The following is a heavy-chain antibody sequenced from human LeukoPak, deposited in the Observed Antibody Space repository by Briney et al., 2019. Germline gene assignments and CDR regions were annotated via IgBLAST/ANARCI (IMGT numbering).Heavy chain of an antibody. CDR3: ARGPLWRRITLIRGARYFDL. CDR1: GGSFSGYY. J-gene: IGHJ2*01. D-gene: IGHD3-10*01. CDR2: INHSGST. Sequence: SETLSLTCAVYGGSFSGYYWSWIRQPPGKGLEWIGEINHSGSTNYNPSLKSRVAISVDTSKNQFSLKLSSVTAADTAVYYCARGPLWRRITLIRGARYFDLWGRGTLVTVSS. V-gene: IGHV4-34*01.